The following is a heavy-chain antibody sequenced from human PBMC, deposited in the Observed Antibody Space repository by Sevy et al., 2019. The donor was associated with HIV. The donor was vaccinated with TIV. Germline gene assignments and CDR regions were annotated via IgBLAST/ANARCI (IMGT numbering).Heavy chain of an antibody. D-gene: IGHD2-15*01. CDR2: ISGEGTKT. CDR3: ARDVPPATGGGLLFDF. V-gene: IGHV3-23*01. Sequence: GGSLRLSCVASGFTFNDYALAWVRQTPEKALEWLSTISGEGTKTHYPDSLDRRFILSRDTSSNTLYLQLSSLRADDTALLSCARDVPPATGGGLLFDFWGQGTQVTVSS. CDR1: GFTFNDYA. J-gene: IGHJ4*02.